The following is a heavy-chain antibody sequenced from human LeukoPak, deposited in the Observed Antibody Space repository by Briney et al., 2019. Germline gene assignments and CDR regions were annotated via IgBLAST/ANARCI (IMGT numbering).Heavy chain of an antibody. Sequence: SETLSLTCSVSGGSISSYYWSWIRQPPGKGLEWIGYIYYSGSTNYNPSLKSRVTISVNTSKNQFSLKLSSVTAADTAVYYCARDNGSKSYYYNGMDVWGQGTTVTVSS. V-gene: IGHV4-59*01. J-gene: IGHJ6*02. D-gene: IGHD4-23*01. CDR2: IYYSGST. CDR3: ARDNGSKSYYYNGMDV. CDR1: GGSISSYY.